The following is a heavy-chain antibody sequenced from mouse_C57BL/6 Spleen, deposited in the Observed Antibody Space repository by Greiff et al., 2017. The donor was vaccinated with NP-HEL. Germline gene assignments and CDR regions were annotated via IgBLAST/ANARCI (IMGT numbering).Heavy chain of an antibody. D-gene: IGHD1-1*01. J-gene: IGHJ4*01. CDR3: AIFPITTVVATDAMDY. Sequence: VQGVESGPELVKPGASVKISCKASGYAFSSSWMNWVKQRPGKGLEWIGRIYPGDGDTNYNGKFKGKATLTADKSSSTAYMQLSSLTSEDSAVYFCAIFPITTVVATDAMDYWGQGTSVTVSS. V-gene: IGHV1-82*01. CDR1: GYAFSSSW. CDR2: IYPGDGDT.